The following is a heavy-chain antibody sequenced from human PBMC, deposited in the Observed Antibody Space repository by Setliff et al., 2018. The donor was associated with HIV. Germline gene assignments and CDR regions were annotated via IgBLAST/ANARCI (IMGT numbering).Heavy chain of an antibody. CDR2: INPNSGGT. J-gene: IGHJ6*03. V-gene: IGHV1-2*02. D-gene: IGHD3-10*01. CDR3: ARAGVPPPSYYYMDV. Sequence: ASVKVSCKASGYSFNGYYMYWVRQAPGQGLEWMGWINPNSGGTNYAQKFQGRVTMTRDTSISKAYMELSRLRSDDTAVYYCARAGVPPPSYYYMDVWGKGTTVTVSS. CDR1: GYSFNGYY.